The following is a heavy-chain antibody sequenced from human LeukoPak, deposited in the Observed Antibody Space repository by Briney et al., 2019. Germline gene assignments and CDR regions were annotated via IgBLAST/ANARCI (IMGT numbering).Heavy chain of an antibody. CDR1: GGTFSSYG. J-gene: IGHJ4*02. V-gene: IGHV1-69*13. Sequence: SVKVSCKASGGTFSSYGFSWVRQAPGQGLEWMGGIIPIFGTANYAQKFQGRVTITADESTSTAYMELSSLRSEDTAVYYCARSRRSRVTTSFDYWGQGTLVTVSS. CDR2: IIPIFGTA. D-gene: IGHD3-10*01. CDR3: ARSRRSRVTTSFDY.